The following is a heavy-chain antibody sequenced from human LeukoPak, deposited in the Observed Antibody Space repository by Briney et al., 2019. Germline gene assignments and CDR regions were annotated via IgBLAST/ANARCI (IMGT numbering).Heavy chain of an antibody. J-gene: IGHJ4*02. Sequence: SQTLSLTCAITGDSVSSRYAAWNWIRQSPSRGLEWLGRTYFRFQWSTDYGKSLKGRITINPDTSRNQFSLHLKSVTPDDTAMYFCARDLSETASLDHWGQGILVTVSS. V-gene: IGHV6-1*01. CDR3: ARDLSETASLDH. CDR1: GDSVSSRYAA. D-gene: IGHD1-1*01. CDR2: TYFRFQWST.